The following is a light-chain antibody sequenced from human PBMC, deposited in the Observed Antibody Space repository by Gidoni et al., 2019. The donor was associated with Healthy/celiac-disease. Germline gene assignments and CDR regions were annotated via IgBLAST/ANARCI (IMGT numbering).Light chain of an antibody. CDR3: QQSYSTPYN. V-gene: IGKV1-39*01. CDR1: QSISSY. CDR2: AAS. Sequence: GDRVTITCRASQSISSYLNWYQQKPGKAPKLLIYAASSLQSGVPSRFSGSGSGTDFTLTISSLQPEDFATYYCQQSYSTPYNFGQGTKLEIK. J-gene: IGKJ2*01.